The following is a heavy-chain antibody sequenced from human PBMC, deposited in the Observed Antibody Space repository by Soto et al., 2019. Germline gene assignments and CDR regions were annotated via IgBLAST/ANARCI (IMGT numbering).Heavy chain of an antibody. CDR2: VFHTGRT. D-gene: IGHD4-17*01. CDR3: AKTTAGRGYFDP. CDR1: GESLSGGVDY. J-gene: IGHJ4*01. V-gene: IGHV4-31*03. Sequence: QVVLQESGPGLLKPSQTLSLTCTVSGESLSGGVDYWSWIRQSSGGGLEWIGYVFHTGRTSYNPSRKSRVTISADTSKNQFSLRLTSLTAADTAVYYCAKTTAGRGYFDPWGHGSPVTVSS.